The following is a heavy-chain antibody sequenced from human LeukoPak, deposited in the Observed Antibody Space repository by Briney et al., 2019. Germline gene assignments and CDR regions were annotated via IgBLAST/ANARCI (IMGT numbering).Heavy chain of an antibody. J-gene: IGHJ4*02. CDR2: ISYDGSNK. V-gene: IGHV3-30*04. CDR1: GFTFSSYA. D-gene: IGHD2-2*01. CDR3: AKEGVVVPAK. Sequence: PGRSLRLSCAASGFTFSSYAMHWVRQAPGKGLEWVAVISYDGSNKYYADSVKGRFTISRDNSKNTLYLQMNSLRAEDTAVYYCAKEGVVVPAKGGQGTLVTVSS.